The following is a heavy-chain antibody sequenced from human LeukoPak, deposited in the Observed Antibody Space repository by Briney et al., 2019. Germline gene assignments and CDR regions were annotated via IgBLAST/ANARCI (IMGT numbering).Heavy chain of an antibody. D-gene: IGHD5-18*01. CDR1: GYNFNRYS. Sequence: GASVKVSCKTSGYNFNRYSITWVRQAPGQGLEWMGWVSTSNGATNYAEKFQGRVTMTTETVTKTAYLELRRLTPGDTAMYFCARVSDTSMVTPGFDSWGQGTLVTVS. CDR2: VSTSNGAT. CDR3: ARVSDTSMVTPGFDS. J-gene: IGHJ4*02. V-gene: IGHV1-18*01.